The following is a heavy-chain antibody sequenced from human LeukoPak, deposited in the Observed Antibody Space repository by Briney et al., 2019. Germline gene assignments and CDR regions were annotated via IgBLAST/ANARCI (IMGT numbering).Heavy chain of an antibody. Sequence: HPGGSLRLSCVASGFTFTKCAMSWIRQAPGKGLEWVAIITATGDTAYYADSVKGRFTISRDNSRNTVYMQMDSLRAEDTAIYYCAGDRNSDWHSPLDYWGQGSQVTVSP. D-gene: IGHD6-19*01. CDR2: ITATGDTA. V-gene: IGHV3-23*01. J-gene: IGHJ4*02. CDR3: AGDRNSDWHSPLDY. CDR1: GFTFTKCA.